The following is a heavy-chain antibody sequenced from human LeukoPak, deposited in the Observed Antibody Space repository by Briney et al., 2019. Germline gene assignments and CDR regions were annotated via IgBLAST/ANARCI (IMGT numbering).Heavy chain of an antibody. V-gene: IGHV4-39*07. CDR3: ARGTSSYYSDYMDV. J-gene: IGHJ6*03. D-gene: IGHD6-6*01. Sequence: SETLSLTCTVSGGSISSSSYYWGWIRQPPGKGLEWIGSIYYSGSTYYNPSLKSRVTISVDTSKNQFSLKLSSVTAADTAVYYCARGTSSYYSDYMDVWGKGTPVTVSS. CDR1: GGSISSSSYY. CDR2: IYYSGST.